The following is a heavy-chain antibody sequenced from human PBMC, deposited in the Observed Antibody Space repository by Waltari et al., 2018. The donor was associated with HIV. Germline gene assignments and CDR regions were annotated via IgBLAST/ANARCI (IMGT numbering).Heavy chain of an antibody. J-gene: IGHJ6*02. Sequence: ELQLAESGGDMVQPGGSLRLSCVASGFTGNNNYMNWVRQAPGKGLEWVAILHSDGTTSYAESVRGRFTISRDTPKNTLYLHMTTLGVEDTAVYFCAKEILELPNHYYGLDVWGQGTTVIVSS. CDR2: LHSDGTT. D-gene: IGHD2-15*01. V-gene: IGHV3-53*01. CDR3: AKEILELPNHYYGLDV. CDR1: GFTGNNNY.